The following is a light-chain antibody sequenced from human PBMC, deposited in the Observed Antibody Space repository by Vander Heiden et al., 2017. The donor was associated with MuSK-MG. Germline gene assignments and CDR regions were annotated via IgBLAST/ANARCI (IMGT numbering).Light chain of an antibody. V-gene: IGKV1-39*01. CDR2: AAS. Sequence: TQILQSSSSLSASVGDRVTITCRASQSISSYLNWYQQKPGKAPKLLIYAASSLQSGVPSRFSGSGSGTDFTLTISSRQPEDFATYYCQQSDSNLMYTFGQGTKLXIK. CDR1: QSISSY. J-gene: IGKJ2*01. CDR3: QQSDSNLMYT.